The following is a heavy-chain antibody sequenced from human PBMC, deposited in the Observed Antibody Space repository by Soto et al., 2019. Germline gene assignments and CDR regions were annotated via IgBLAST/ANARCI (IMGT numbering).Heavy chain of an antibody. CDR2: ISGSGDST. V-gene: IGHV3-23*01. Sequence: EVQLLECGGGLVQPGGSLRRSCAASGFTFGSYAMRWVRQAPGKGLEWVSAISGSGDSTYYADSVKGRFTVSRDNSKNTLYLQMNSLRAEDTAVYYCARRGSGSDYDYWAQGTLVTVSS. CDR1: GFTFGSYA. CDR3: ARRGSGSDYDY. J-gene: IGHJ4*02. D-gene: IGHD1-26*01.